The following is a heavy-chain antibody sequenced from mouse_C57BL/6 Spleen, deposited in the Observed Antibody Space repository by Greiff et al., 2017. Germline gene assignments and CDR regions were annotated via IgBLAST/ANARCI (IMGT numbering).Heavy chain of an antibody. CDR2: ISGGGGNT. V-gene: IGHV5-9*01. D-gene: IGHD2-3*01. CDR1: GFTFSSYT. J-gene: IGHJ3*01. Sequence: DVQLVESGGGLVKPGGSLKLSCAASGFTFSSYTMSWVRQTPEKRLEWVATISGGGGNTYYPDSVKGRFTISRDNAKNTLYLQMSSLRSEDTALYYCARTDAWFAYWGQGTLVTVSA. CDR3: ARTDAWFAY.